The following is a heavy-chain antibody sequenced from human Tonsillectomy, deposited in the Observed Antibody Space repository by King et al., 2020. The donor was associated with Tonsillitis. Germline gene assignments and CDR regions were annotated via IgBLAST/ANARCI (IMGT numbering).Heavy chain of an antibody. J-gene: IGHJ4*02. V-gene: IGHV5-51*01. Sequence: QLVQSGAEVKKPGESLKISCKGSGYRFASYWIAWVRQMPWKGLEWMGILYPGDSDTRYSPSFQGHVTISADKSISTAYLQWSSLKASDTAIYYCARQIYGGSSSPDPGFDSGGQGTLVTVSS. CDR2: LYPGDSDT. CDR3: ARQIYGGSSSPDPGFDS. CDR1: GYRFASYW. D-gene: IGHD6-6*01.